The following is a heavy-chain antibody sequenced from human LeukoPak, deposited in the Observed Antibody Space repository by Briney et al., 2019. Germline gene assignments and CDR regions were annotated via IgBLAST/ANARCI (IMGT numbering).Heavy chain of an antibody. CDR3: ARGRGYADPV. V-gene: IGHV3-7*05. D-gene: IGHD1-1*01. Sequence: GGSLRLSCAASGFTFSSYWMSWVRQAPGKGLEWVANIKQDGREKYYVDSVKGRFTISRDNAKNSLYLQMYSLRADDTAAYYCARGRGYADPVGGQGTLVTVSS. CDR1: GFTFSSYW. CDR2: IKQDGREK. J-gene: IGHJ4*02.